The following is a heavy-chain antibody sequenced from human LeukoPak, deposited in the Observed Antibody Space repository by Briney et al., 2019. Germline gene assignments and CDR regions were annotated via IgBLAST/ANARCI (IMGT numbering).Heavy chain of an antibody. CDR1: GGSISSSSYY. D-gene: IGHD3-22*01. CDR2: IYYSGST. J-gene: IGHJ2*01. Sequence: KPSETLSLTCTVSGGSISSSSYYWGWIRQPPGKGLEWIGSIYYSGSTYYNPSLKSRVTISVDTSKNQFSLKLSSVTAADTAVYYCARDYYDSSGYYYGWYFDLWGRGTLVTVSS. V-gene: IGHV4-39*02. CDR3: ARDYYDSSGYYYGWYFDL.